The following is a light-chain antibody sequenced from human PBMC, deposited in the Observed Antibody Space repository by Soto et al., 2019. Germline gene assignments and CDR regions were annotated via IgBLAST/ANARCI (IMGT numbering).Light chain of an antibody. V-gene: IGKV3-20*01. CDR2: GTS. J-gene: IGKJ1*01. Sequence: EIVLTQSPGTLSLSPGERATLSCRASQSVSSSYLAWYQQKPGQAPRLLIFGTSNRATGIPDRFRGGGSGTDFTLTISSLEPEDFAVYYCQQYASSPGTFGQGTKVEIK. CDR1: QSVSSSY. CDR3: QQYASSPGT.